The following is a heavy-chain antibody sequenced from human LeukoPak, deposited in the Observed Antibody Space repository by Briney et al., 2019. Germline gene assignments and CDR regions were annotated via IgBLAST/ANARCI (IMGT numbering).Heavy chain of an antibody. D-gene: IGHD3-10*01. J-gene: IGHJ3*02. V-gene: IGHV4-39*01. CDR3: ARRNSMVRGVLDAFDI. Sequence: SETLSLTCTVSGASISSSDYYWGWIRQPPGKGLEWIGSIYDSGSTYYNPSLKSLVTISVDTSKNPFYLKLSSVTAADTAVYYCARRNSMVRGVLDAFDIWGQGTMVTVSS. CDR1: GASISSSDYY. CDR2: IYDSGST.